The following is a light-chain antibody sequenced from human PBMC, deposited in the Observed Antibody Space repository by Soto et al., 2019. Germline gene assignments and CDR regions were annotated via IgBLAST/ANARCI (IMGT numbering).Light chain of an antibody. CDR1: QIGGKY. V-gene: IGKV3-11*01. Sequence: HCPPTLTLSPRESAAYARSASQIGGKYLGWYQQKPGQAPRLLIYDASNRATGFPARFTGSGSGTHFPLSISSLEPEDFAVYYCQQRGNRPPGTFGQGTKVDIK. CDR2: DAS. J-gene: IGKJ1*01. CDR3: QQRGNRPPGT.